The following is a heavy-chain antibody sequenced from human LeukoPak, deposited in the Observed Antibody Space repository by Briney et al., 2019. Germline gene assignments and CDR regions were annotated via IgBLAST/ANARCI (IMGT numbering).Heavy chain of an antibody. CDR3: ARSECSSGWYSS. CDR2: INHSGST. Sequence: SETLSLTCAVDGGSFSGHYWSWIRQPPGKGLEWIGEINHSGSTNYNPSLKSRVTISVDTSKNQSSLKLSSVTAADTAVYYCARSECSSGWYSSWGQGTLVTVSS. J-gene: IGHJ4*02. V-gene: IGHV4-34*01. D-gene: IGHD6-19*01. CDR1: GGSFSGHY.